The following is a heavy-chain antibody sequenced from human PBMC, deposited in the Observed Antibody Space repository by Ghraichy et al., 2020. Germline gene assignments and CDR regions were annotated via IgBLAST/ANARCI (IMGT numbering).Heavy chain of an antibody. V-gene: IGHV4-34*01. J-gene: IGHJ6*02. Sequence: SQTLSLTCAVYGGSFSGYYWSWIRQPPGKGLEWIGEINHSGSTNYNPSLKSRVTILVDTSKKQFSLTFGFVTASDTAVYWCARPGRTGYTSYYYGMDVWGQGTTVTVSS. D-gene: IGHD3/OR15-3a*01. CDR2: INHSGST. CDR3: ARPGRTGYTSYYYGMDV. CDR1: GGSFSGYY.